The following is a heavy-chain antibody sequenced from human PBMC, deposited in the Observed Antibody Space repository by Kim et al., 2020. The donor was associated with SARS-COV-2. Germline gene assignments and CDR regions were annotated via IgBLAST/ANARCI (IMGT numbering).Heavy chain of an antibody. J-gene: IGHJ4*02. V-gene: IGHV3-74*01. CDR3: ASDGRDSGSYPYFDY. CDR2: INSDESST. CDR1: GFTFSNYW. Sequence: GGSLRLSCAASGFTFSNYWMHWVRQAPGKGLVWVSHINSDESSTSYADSVKGRFTISRDNAKNTLYLQMNSLRAEDTAVYYCASDGRDSGSYPYFDYWGQGSLVTVSS. D-gene: IGHD3-10*01.